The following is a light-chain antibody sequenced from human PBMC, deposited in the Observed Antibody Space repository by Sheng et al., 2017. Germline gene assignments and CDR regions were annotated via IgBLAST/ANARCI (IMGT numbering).Light chain of an antibody. CDR2: AAS. J-gene: IGKJ2*03. CDR3: LHDYGPPYG. V-gene: IGKV1-6*02. Sequence: AVRLTQSPASLSASVGDRVTITCRASQDIRNDLGWYQQKPGNAPKLLIYAASTLQNGIPSRFSGSGSGTYFTLTISRLQPEDIATYFCLHDYGPPYGFGQGTKLGI. CDR1: QDIRND.